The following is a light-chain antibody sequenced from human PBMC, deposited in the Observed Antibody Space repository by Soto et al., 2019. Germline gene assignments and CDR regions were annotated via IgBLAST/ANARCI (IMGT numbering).Light chain of an antibody. CDR1: SSNIGDNP. CDR2: IND. CDR3: AAWDDSLNAL. J-gene: IGLJ1*01. V-gene: IGLV1-44*01. Sequence: QSVLPQPPSASGTPGQMITISCSGSSSNIGDNPVNWYQQLPGAAPKLLIYINDQRPSGVPDRFSGSKSGTSASLAISGLQPEDEADYYCAAWDDSLNALFGTGTKVTVL.